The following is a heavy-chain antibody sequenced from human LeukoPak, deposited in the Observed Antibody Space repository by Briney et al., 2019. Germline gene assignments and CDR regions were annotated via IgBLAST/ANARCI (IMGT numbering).Heavy chain of an antibody. V-gene: IGHV3-33*06. CDR1: GFTFSSYG. J-gene: IGHJ5*02. CDR3: AKDDFSDEGYDTHYLNWFDP. Sequence: PGRSLRLSCAASGFTFSSYGMHWVRQAPGKGREWVAVIWYDGSNKYYADSVKGRFTISRDNSKNTLYLQMNSLRAEDTAVYYCAKDDFSDEGYDTHYLNWFDPWGQGTLVSVSS. CDR2: IWYDGSNK. D-gene: IGHD3-16*01.